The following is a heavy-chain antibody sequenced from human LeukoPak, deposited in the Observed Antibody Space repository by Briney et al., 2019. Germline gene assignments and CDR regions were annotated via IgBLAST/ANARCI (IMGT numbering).Heavy chain of an antibody. CDR1: GGSFSGYY. J-gene: IGHJ4*02. Sequence: SETLSLTCAVYGGSFSGYYWSWIRQPPGKGLEWIGEINHSGSTNYNPSPKSRVTISVDTSKNQFSLKLSSVTAADTAVYYCARVFFTRTRSNGVPNYWGQRTLVTVSS. CDR2: INHSGST. V-gene: IGHV4-34*01. CDR3: ARVFFTRTRSNGVPNY. D-gene: IGHD1-1*01.